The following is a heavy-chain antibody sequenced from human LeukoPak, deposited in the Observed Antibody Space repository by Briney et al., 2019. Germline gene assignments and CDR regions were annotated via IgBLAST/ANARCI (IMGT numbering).Heavy chain of an antibody. D-gene: IGHD3-9*01. Sequence: ASVKVSCKASGYTFTGYYMHWVRQAPGQGLEWMGWINPNSGGTNYAQKFQGRVTMTRDTSISTAYMELRSLRSDDTAVYYCARAPLLRYFDWLSHRIDAFDIWGQGTMVTVSS. V-gene: IGHV1-2*02. CDR2: INPNSGGT. CDR3: ARAPLLRYFDWLSHRIDAFDI. J-gene: IGHJ3*02. CDR1: GYTFTGYY.